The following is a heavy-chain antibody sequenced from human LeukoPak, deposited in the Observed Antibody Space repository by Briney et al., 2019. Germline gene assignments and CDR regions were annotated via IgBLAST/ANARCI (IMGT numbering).Heavy chain of an antibody. D-gene: IGHD3-9*01. V-gene: IGHV4-39*07. Sequence: SETLSLTCTVSGGSISSSSHYWGWIRQPPGMGLGWIGSIYYSGSTYYNPSLKSRVTISVDTSKNQFSLKLSSVTAADTAVYYCAGGHRNWLLSWFDPWGRGTLVTVSS. J-gene: IGHJ5*02. CDR3: AGGHRNWLLSWFDP. CDR2: IYYSGST. CDR1: GGSISSSSHY.